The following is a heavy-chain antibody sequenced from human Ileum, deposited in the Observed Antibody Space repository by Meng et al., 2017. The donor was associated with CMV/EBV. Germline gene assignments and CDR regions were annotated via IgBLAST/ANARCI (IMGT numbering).Heavy chain of an antibody. D-gene: IGHD3-16*01. CDR3: VGGGSGRIDY. CDR1: GLTLSNYW. CDR2: IKPDGIYT. J-gene: IGHJ4*02. Sequence: LSCAASGLTLSNYWMHWVRQAPGKGLVWVSRIKPDGIYTTYADSVKGRFTISRDNAKNTLYLQMNNLRVEDTAVYYCVGGGSGRIDYWGQGTLVTVSS. V-gene: IGHV3-74*01.